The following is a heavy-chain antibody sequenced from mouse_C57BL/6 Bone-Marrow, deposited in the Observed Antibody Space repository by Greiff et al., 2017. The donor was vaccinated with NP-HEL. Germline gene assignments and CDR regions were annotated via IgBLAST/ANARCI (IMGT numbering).Heavy chain of an antibody. D-gene: IGHD2-4*01. Sequence: EVQLQQSGGGLVQPGGSLSLSCAASGFTFTDYYMSWVRQPPGKALEWLGFIRNKANGYTTEYSASVKGRFTISRDNSQSILYLQMNALRAEDSATYYCARSIYYDYADDPVYAMDYWGQGTSVTVSS. J-gene: IGHJ4*01. CDR1: GFTFTDYY. CDR3: ARSIYYDYADDPVYAMDY. CDR2: IRNKANGYTT. V-gene: IGHV7-3*01.